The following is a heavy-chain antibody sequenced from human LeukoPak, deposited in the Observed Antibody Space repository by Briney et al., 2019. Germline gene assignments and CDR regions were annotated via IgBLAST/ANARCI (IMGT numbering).Heavy chain of an antibody. V-gene: IGHV1-18*01. CDR2: SSPYSGNT. Sequence: ASVKVSCKASGYTFTDYGINWVRQAPGQGLEWMGWSSPYSGNTRYAQKFQGRLTMTTDASTTTAYMDLRSLRSDDTAVYYCARDNHDFWSGYSPANNWFDPWGQGTLVTVSS. J-gene: IGHJ5*02. CDR1: GYTFTDYG. D-gene: IGHD3-3*01. CDR3: ARDNHDFWSGYSPANNWFDP.